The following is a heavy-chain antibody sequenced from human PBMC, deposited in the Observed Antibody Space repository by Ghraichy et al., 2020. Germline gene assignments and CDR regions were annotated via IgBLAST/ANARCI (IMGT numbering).Heavy chain of an antibody. V-gene: IGHV4-34*01. CDR2: INHSGST. CDR1: GGSFSGYY. J-gene: IGHJ3*02. D-gene: IGHD6-13*01. Sequence: SQTLSLTCAVYGGSFSGYYWSWIRQPPGKGLEWIGEINHSGSTNYNPSLRSRVTISVDTSKNQFSLKLSSVTAADTAVYYCASGYSSSWYWVGAFDIWRQGTMVTVSS. CDR3: ASGYSSSWYWVGAFDI.